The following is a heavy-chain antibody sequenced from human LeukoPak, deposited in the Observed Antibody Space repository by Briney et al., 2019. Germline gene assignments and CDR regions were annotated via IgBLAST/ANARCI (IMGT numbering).Heavy chain of an antibody. Sequence: GGSLRLSRAAPGFTVSSNYMSWVRQAPGKGLEWVSVIYSGGSTYYADSVKGRFTISRDNSKNTLYLQMNSLRAEDTAVYYCARDGIAARRSPFDYWGQGTLVTVSS. CDR3: ARDGIAARRSPFDY. V-gene: IGHV3-66*02. CDR2: IYSGGST. CDR1: GFTVSSNY. J-gene: IGHJ4*02. D-gene: IGHD6-6*01.